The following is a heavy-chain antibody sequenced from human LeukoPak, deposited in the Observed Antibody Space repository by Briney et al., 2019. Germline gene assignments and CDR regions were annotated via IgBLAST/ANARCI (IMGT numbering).Heavy chain of an antibody. J-gene: IGHJ3*02. CDR3: ARHLPLLPPHDAFDI. CDR1: GGSFSSYY. V-gene: IGHV4-59*08. CDR2: IYYSGST. Sequence: PSETLSLTCAVYGGSFSSYYWSWIRQPPGKGLEWIGYIYYSGSTNYNPSLKSRVTISVDTSKNQFSLKLSSVTAADTAVYYCARHLPLLPPHDAFDIWGQGTMVTVSS. D-gene: IGHD2-15*01.